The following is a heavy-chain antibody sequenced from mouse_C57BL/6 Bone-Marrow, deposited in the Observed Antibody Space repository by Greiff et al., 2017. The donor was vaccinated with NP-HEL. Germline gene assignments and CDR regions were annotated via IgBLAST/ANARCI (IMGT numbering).Heavy chain of an antibody. CDR3: ARGNWVDY. Sequence: QVQLKESGAELVKPGASVKISCKASGYAFSSYWMNWVKQRPGKGLEWIGQIYPGDGDTNYNGKFKGKATLTADKSSSTAYMQLSSLTSEDSAFYFCARGNWVDYWGQGTSVTVSS. V-gene: IGHV1-80*01. CDR2: IYPGDGDT. CDR1: GYAFSSYW. D-gene: IGHD4-1*01. J-gene: IGHJ4*01.